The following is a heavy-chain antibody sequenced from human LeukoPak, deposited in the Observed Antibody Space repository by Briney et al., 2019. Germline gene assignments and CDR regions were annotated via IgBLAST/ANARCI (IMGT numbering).Heavy chain of an antibody. CDR2: ISYSGNA. D-gene: IGHD2-8*01. CDR3: ASPPGHRTLYQYYLQS. CDR1: GDSITTDNYY. V-gene: IGHV4-39*01. Sequence: SETLSLTCAVTGDSITTDNYYWGWVRQPPGEGLEWIRRISYSGNAFYSPSLRSRVTISLDTSNNQFSLRLTSVTAADTAVYYCASPPGHRTLYQYYLQSWGRGILVTVSS. J-gene: IGHJ5*01.